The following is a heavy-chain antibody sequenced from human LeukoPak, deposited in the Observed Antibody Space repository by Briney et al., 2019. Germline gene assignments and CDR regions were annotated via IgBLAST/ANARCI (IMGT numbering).Heavy chain of an antibody. J-gene: IGHJ6*03. Sequence: SETLSLTCTVSGYSIRSGYYWGWLRQPPGKGLEWIGSIYYSGSTYYNPSLKSRVTISVDTSKNQFSLKLSSVTAADTAVYYCARDGRGTMVRGVIKGTYYMDVWGKGTTVTVSS. V-gene: IGHV4-38-2*02. CDR1: GYSIRSGYY. CDR2: IYYSGST. D-gene: IGHD3-10*01. CDR3: ARDGRGTMVRGVIKGTYYMDV.